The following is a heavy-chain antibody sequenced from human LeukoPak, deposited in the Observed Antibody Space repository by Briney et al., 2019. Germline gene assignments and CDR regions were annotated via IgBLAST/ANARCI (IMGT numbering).Heavy chain of an antibody. J-gene: IGHJ4*02. Sequence: SGGSLRLSCAASGFTFSSYWMSWVRQAPGKGLEWVANIKQDGSEKYYVDSVKGRFTISRDNAKNSLYLQMNSLRAEDTAVYYCAKAARNVDIVATIDYWGQGTLVTVSS. CDR2: IKQDGSEK. V-gene: IGHV3-7*01. CDR1: GFTFSSYW. CDR3: AKAARNVDIVATIDY. D-gene: IGHD5-12*01.